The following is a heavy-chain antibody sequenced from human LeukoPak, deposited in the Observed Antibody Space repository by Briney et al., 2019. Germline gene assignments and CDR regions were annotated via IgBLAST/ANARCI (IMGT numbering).Heavy chain of an antibody. Sequence: GASVKVSCKASGYTFTSYGISWVRQAPGQGLEWMGWISAYNGNTNYAQKLQGRVTMTTDTSTSTAYMELRSLRSDDTAVYCCARVRVDTAMVTRIFDYWGQGTLVTVSS. CDR1: GYTFTSYG. V-gene: IGHV1-18*01. J-gene: IGHJ4*02. D-gene: IGHD5-18*01. CDR2: ISAYNGNT. CDR3: ARVRVDTAMVTRIFDY.